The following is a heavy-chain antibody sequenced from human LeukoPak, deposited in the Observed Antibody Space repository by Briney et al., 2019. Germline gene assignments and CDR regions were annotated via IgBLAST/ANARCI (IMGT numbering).Heavy chain of an antibody. D-gene: IGHD2-21*02. CDR1: GGSFSGYY. CDR3: ARGVVTAPQTFDY. V-gene: IGHV4-34*01. Sequence: SETLSLTCAVYGGSFSGYYWSWIRQPPGKRLEWIGEINHSGSTNYNPSLKSRVTISIDTSNNQFSLKLSSVTAADTAVYYCARGVVTAPQTFDYWGQGTLVTVSS. J-gene: IGHJ4*02. CDR2: INHSGST.